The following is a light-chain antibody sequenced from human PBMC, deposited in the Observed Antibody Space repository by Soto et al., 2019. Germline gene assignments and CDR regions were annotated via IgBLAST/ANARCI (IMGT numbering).Light chain of an antibody. Sequence: DIQMTQSPSTLSASVGDRVTITCRASQSISSWLAWYQQKPGKAPRLLIYKASNLESGVPSRFSGSGSGTEFTLTISSLQPDDSATYYCQQYNDNWTVGQGTKVEIK. CDR3: QQYNDNWT. J-gene: IGKJ1*01. V-gene: IGKV1-5*03. CDR1: QSISSW. CDR2: KAS.